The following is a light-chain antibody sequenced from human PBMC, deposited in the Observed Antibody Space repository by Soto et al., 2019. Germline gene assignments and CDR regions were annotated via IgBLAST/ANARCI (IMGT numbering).Light chain of an antibody. J-gene: IGLJ1*01. CDR2: EVS. CDR3: SSYAGNNNVV. Sequence: QSVLTQPPSASGSPGQSVTISCTGTSSDVGAYTYVSWYQQHPGKAPKLMIYEVSKRPSGVPDRFSGSKSGNAASLTVSGLQAEDEADYYCSSYAGNNNVVFGTGTKVTV. CDR1: SSDVGAYTY. V-gene: IGLV2-8*01.